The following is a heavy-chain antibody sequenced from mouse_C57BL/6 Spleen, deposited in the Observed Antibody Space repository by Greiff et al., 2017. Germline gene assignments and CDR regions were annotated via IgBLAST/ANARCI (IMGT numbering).Heavy chain of an antibody. D-gene: IGHD2-12*01. CDR3: ARDRGYSPFGY. V-gene: IGHV5-4*01. CDR2: ISDGGSYT. CDR1: RFTFSSYA. Sequence: EVMLVESGGGLVKPGGSLKLSCAASRFTFSSYAMSWVRQTPEKRLEWVATISDGGSYTYYPDNVKGRFTISRDNAKNNLYLQMSHLKSEDTAMYYCARDRGYSPFGYWGQGTTLTVSS. J-gene: IGHJ2*01.